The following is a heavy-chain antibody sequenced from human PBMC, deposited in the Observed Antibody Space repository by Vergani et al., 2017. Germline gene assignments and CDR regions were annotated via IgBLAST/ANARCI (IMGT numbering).Heavy chain of an antibody. D-gene: IGHD3-16*01. CDR3: ARQFWVSQGVGAFEP. Sequence: QVQLQESGPGLVKPSETLSLTCSVSGYSISRGYYWGWIRQPPGKGLEWIATVFHSGSAYYNPSLMRRVTISVETSKNQFSLRLTTLTAADTAVYYCARQFWVSQGVGAFEPWGRGTEVSVSS. CDR1: GYSISRGYY. CDR2: VFHSGSA. V-gene: IGHV4-38-2*02. J-gene: IGHJ3*01.